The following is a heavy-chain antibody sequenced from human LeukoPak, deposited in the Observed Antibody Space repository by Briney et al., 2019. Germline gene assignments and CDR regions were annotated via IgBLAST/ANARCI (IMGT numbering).Heavy chain of an antibody. CDR3: ARGRYFDWLLYSYFEY. CDR1: GGSISSYY. J-gene: IGHJ4*02. D-gene: IGHD3-9*01. CDR2: IYYSGST. V-gene: IGHV4-59*12. Sequence: SETLSLTCTVSGGSISSYYWSWIRQPPGKGLEWIGYIYYSGSTNYNPSLKSRVTISVDTSKNQFSLKLSSVTAADTAVYYCARGRYFDWLLYSYFEYWGQGTLVTVSS.